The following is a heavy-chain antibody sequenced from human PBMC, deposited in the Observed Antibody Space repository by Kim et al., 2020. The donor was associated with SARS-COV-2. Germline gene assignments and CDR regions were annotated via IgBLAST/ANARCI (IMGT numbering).Heavy chain of an antibody. CDR1: GFTFSSYS. CDR3: ARDFIAAAGMYYYYYGMDV. J-gene: IGHJ6*02. V-gene: IGHV3-21*01. Sequence: GGSLRLSCAASGFTFSSYSMNWVRQAPGKGLEWVSSISSSSSYIYYADSVKGRFTISRDNAKNSLYLQMNSLRAEDTAVYYCARDFIAAAGMYYYYYGMDVWGQGTTVTVSS. D-gene: IGHD6-13*01. CDR2: ISSSSSYI.